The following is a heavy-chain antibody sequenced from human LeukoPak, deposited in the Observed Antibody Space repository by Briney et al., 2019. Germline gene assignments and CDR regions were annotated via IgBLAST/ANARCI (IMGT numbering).Heavy chain of an antibody. CDR3: ARSSYYYAADAFDI. D-gene: IGHD3-10*01. CDR2: MFHSGTT. V-gene: IGHV4-38-2*02. J-gene: IGHJ3*02. CDR1: GYSISSGYY. Sequence: SETLSLTCTVSGYSISSGYYWGWIRQPPGKGLEWIGSMFHSGTTYYNPSLKSRVTISVDTSKNQFSLKLSSVTAADTAVYYCARSSYYYAADAFDIWGQGTMVTVSS.